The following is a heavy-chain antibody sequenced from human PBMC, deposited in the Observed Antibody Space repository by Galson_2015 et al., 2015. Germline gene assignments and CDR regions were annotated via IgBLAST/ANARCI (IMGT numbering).Heavy chain of an antibody. CDR1: GHTFPYYY. Sequence: SVKVSCKASGHTFPYYYIHWLRQAPGQGLEWMGAINPSGGNTIYAQKFQGRVTMTRDTSTSVVYMELSSQTSEDAAVYYCATRRPCSGGTCYGLDVWGQGTTVTVSS. V-gene: IGHV1-46*01. CDR2: INPSGGNT. J-gene: IGHJ6*02. D-gene: IGHD2-15*01. CDR3: ATRRPCSGGTCYGLDV.